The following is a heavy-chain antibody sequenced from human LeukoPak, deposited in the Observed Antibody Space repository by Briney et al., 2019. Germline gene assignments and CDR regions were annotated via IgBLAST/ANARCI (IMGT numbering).Heavy chain of an antibody. J-gene: IGHJ5*02. V-gene: IGHV3-30*03. D-gene: IGHD1-26*01. CDR1: GFTFTSYV. CDR3: ARSVVGRGSWFDP. CDR2: ISYDGSNK. Sequence: PGRSLRLSCAASGFTFTSYVMHWVRQAPGKGLQWVALISYDGSNKYYADSVKGRFTISRDNSKNTLYLQMNSLRAEDTAVYYCARSVVGRGSWFDPWGQGTLVTVSS.